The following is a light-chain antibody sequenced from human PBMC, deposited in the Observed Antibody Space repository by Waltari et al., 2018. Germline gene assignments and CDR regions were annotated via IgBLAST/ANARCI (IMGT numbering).Light chain of an antibody. V-gene: IGLV1-44*01. J-gene: IGLJ3*02. Sequence: QSVLTQPPSASGTPGQRVTISCSGSSSNIGSNTVNWYQQLPGTAPKLLIYSINQRPSRVPDRFSGSKSDTSASLAISGLQSEDEADYYCTTWDDSLNGRVFGGGTKLTVL. CDR3: TTWDDSLNGRV. CDR2: SIN. CDR1: SSNIGSNT.